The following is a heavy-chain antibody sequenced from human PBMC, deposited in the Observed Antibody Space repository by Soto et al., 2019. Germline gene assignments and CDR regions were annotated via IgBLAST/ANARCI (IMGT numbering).Heavy chain of an antibody. CDR2: IYYSGST. D-gene: IGHD3-10*01. CDR1: GGSISSYY. Sequence: SETLSLTCTVSGGSISSYYWSWIRQPPGKGLEWIGYIYYSGSTNYNPSLKSRVTISVDTSKNQFSLKLSSVTAADTAVYYCAISMVRGVFDYWGQGTLVTVSS. V-gene: IGHV4-59*01. CDR3: AISMVRGVFDY. J-gene: IGHJ4*02.